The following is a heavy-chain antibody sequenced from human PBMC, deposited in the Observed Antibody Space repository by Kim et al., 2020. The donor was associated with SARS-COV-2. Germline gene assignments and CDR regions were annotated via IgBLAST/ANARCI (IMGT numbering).Heavy chain of an antibody. CDR2: ISWNSGSI. J-gene: IGHJ4*02. CDR1: GFTFDDYA. V-gene: IGHV3-9*01. CDR3: AKVSQAADPIYYFDY. D-gene: IGHD6-13*01. Sequence: GGSLRLSCAASGFTFDDYAMHWVRQAPGKGLEWVSGISWNSGSIGYADSVKGRFTISRDNAKNSLYLQMNSLRAEDTALYYCAKVSQAADPIYYFDYWCQGTLVTVSS.